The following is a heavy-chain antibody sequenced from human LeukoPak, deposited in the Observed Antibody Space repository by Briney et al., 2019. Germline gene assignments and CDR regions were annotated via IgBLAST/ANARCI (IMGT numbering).Heavy chain of an antibody. Sequence: GGSLRLSCAASGFTFSSYGMHWVRQAPGKGLEWVAVIWYDGSNKYYADSVQGRFTISRDNSKNTLYLQMNSLRAEDTAVYYCAKDRRSGSYYAEYFQHWGQGTLVTVSS. V-gene: IGHV3-33*06. D-gene: IGHD1-26*01. J-gene: IGHJ1*01. CDR2: IWYDGSNK. CDR1: GFTFSSYG. CDR3: AKDRRSGSYYAEYFQH.